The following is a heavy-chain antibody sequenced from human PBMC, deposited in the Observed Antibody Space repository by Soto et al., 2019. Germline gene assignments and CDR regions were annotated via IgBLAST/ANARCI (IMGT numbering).Heavy chain of an antibody. V-gene: IGHV3-30*04. J-gene: IGHJ4*02. CDR3: ARDLSGVGIESQ. CDR2: ISGDERDK. D-gene: IGHD3-10*01. CDR1: GFTFSSFT. Sequence: GSLRLSCATSGFTFSSFTMHWVRQAPGEGLDWVAVISGDERDKRYAGSVQGRFTISRDNSKSTLYLQMNNLRTEDTAIYYCARDLSGVGIESQWGQGTLVTVSS.